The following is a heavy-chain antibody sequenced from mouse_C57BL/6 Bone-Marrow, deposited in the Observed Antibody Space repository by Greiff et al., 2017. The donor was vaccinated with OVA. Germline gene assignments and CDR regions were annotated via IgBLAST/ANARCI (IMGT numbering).Heavy chain of an antibody. CDR1: GFTFSDYY. V-gene: IGHV5-16*01. CDR3: ARERYYGSSPYWYFDV. CDR2: INYDGSST. J-gene: IGHJ1*03. Sequence: EVMLVESEGGLVQPGSSMKLSCTASGFTFSDYYMAWVRQVPEKGLEWVANINYDGSSTYYLDSLKSRFIISRDNAKNILYLQMSSLKSEDTATYYCARERYYGSSPYWYFDVWGTGTTVTVSS. D-gene: IGHD1-1*01.